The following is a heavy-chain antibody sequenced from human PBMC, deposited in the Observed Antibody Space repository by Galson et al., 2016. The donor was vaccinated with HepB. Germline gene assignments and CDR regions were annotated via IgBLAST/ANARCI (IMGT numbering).Heavy chain of an antibody. Sequence: CAISGDSVSSNSAAWNWIRQSPSRGLEWLGRTYYRSKWYNDYAVSVKSRITINPDTSMNQFALQLNSVTPEDTAVYYCARAVGSNWNFPDCYQSDYWGQGTLVTVSS. J-gene: IGHJ4*02. CDR2: TYYRSKWYN. D-gene: IGHD1-1*01. CDR3: ARAVGSNWNFPDCYQSDY. CDR1: GDSVSSNSAA. V-gene: IGHV6-1*01.